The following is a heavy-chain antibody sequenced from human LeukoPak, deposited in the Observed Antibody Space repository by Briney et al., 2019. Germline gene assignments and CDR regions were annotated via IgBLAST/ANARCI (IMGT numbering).Heavy chain of an antibody. CDR2: IKQDGSEK. V-gene: IGHV3-7*01. CDR1: GFTFSSYW. D-gene: IGHD3-9*01. J-gene: IGHJ4*02. CDR3: SRILSEQGY. Sequence: GGSLRLSCAVSGFTFSSYWMSWVRQAPGKGLEWVANIKQDGSEKYYVDSVKGRFSISRDNAKNSLYLQMNSLRAEDTAVYYCSRILSEQGYWGQGTLVTVSS.